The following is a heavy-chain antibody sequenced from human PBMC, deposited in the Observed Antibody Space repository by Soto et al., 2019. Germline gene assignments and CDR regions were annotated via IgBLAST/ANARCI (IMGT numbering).Heavy chain of an antibody. Sequence: GGSLRLSCAASGFTLTTYTMNWVRQAPGMGLEWVSSINGGGNYKYYTDSVEGRFTISRDNAQNSLYLQMNSLRAEDTAVYYCAREDGVVGATSAFDYWGQGTLVTVSS. D-gene: IGHD1-26*01. CDR2: INGGGNYK. CDR1: GFTLTTYT. CDR3: AREDGVVGATSAFDY. V-gene: IGHV3-21*01. J-gene: IGHJ4*02.